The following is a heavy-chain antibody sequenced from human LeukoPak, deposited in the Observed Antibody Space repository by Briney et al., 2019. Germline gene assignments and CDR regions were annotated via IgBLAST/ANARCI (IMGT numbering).Heavy chain of an antibody. Sequence: GGSLRLSCVASGFTFTSYWMNWVRQAPGKGLEWVANIIQDGSEKHYVDSVKGRFTISTDYATNSLYLQMNSLRAEDTAVYYCAELGITMIGGVWGKGTTVTISS. CDR2: IIQDGSEK. CDR1: GFTFTSYW. V-gene: IGHV3-7*01. D-gene: IGHD3-10*02. J-gene: IGHJ6*04. CDR3: AELGITMIGGV.